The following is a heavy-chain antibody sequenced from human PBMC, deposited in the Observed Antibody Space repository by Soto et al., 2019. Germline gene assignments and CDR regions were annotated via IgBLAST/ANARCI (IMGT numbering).Heavy chain of an antibody. V-gene: IGHV4-4*02. CDR1: GGSFTSNNW. D-gene: IGHD1-7*01. CDR3: ATRDPGTSVDY. Sequence: QVQLQESGPGLVKPSGTLSLTCAVSGGSFTSNNWWTWVRQPPGQGLEWIGEIYRTGSTNYNPSLTSRFSISLEKSDSQFSLMVTNLTAADTAVYYCATRDPGTSVDYWGQGTLVTVSS. J-gene: IGHJ4*02. CDR2: IYRTGST.